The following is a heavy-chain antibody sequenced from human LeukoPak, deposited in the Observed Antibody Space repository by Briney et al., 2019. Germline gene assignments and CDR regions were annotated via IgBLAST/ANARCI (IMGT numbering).Heavy chain of an antibody. Sequence: ASVKVSCKPSGYTFTSYGISWVRQAPGQGLEWMGLINPGGGSTTYSQKFQGRVTMTRDTSTSTVYMELNNLRSEDTALYYCARARTGDSDYWGQGTLVTVSS. V-gene: IGHV1-46*01. J-gene: IGHJ4*02. CDR2: INPGGGST. D-gene: IGHD7-27*01. CDR1: GYTFTSYG. CDR3: ARARTGDSDY.